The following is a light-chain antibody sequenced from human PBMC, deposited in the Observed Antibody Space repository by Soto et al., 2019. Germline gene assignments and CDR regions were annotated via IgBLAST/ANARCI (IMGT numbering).Light chain of an antibody. CDR1: SSDVGGYNY. CDR2: DVS. J-gene: IGLJ3*02. V-gene: IGLV2-11*01. CDR3: SSYTSRETWV. Sequence: QSVLTQPRSVSGSPGQSVTISCTGTSSDVGGYNYVSWYQQHPGKAPKLVIYDVSKRPSGVPDRFSGSKSGNTASLTVSGLQAEDEADYYCSSYTSRETWVFGGGTKLTVL.